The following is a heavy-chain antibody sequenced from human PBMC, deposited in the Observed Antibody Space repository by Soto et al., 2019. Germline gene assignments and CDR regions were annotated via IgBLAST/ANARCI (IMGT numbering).Heavy chain of an antibody. Sequence: QVQLVQSGAEVKKPGSSVKVSCKASGGTFSSYTISWVRQAPGQGLEWMGRIIPILGIANYAQKFQVRVTITEDKATSTAYMEMSSMISEDTAVYYCASYRVGATRVDYWVEGTLVTVSS. V-gene: IGHV1-69*02. CDR1: GGTFSSYT. CDR2: IIPILGIA. D-gene: IGHD1-26*01. CDR3: ASYRVGATRVDY. J-gene: IGHJ4*02.